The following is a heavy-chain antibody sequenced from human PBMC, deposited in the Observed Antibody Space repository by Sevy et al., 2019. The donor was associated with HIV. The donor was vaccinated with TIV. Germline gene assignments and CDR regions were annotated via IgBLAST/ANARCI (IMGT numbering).Heavy chain of an antibody. V-gene: IGHV4-4*07. J-gene: IGHJ2*01. Sequence: SETLSLTCTVSGGSISSYYWSWIRQPAGKGLEWIGRIYTSGSTNYNPSLKSRVTMSVDTSKNQFSLRLSSVTAADTAVYYCARGDTAMVLGYWYFNLWGRGTLVTVSS. CDR1: GGSISSYY. D-gene: IGHD5-18*01. CDR3: ARGDTAMVLGYWYFNL. CDR2: IYTSGST.